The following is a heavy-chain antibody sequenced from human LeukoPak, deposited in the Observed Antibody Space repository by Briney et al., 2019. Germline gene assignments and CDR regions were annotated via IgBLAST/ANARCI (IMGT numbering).Heavy chain of an antibody. CDR1: GYTLTKLS. J-gene: IGHJ6*03. CDR2: FDPEGGET. CDR3: ARGGYYYYMDV. Sequence: ASVKVSCKVSGYTLTKLSMHWVRQAPGKGLEWMGGFDPEGGETIYAQKFQGRVTITRNTSISTAYMELSSLRSEDTAVYYCARGGYYYYMDVWGKGTTVTVSS. V-gene: IGHV1-24*01.